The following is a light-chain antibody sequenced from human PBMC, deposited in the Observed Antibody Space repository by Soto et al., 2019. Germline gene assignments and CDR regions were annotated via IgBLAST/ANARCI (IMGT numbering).Light chain of an antibody. V-gene: IGLV2-14*01. J-gene: IGLJ2*01. CDR1: SSDIGGYNY. Sequence: QSALTQPASVSGSPGQSITISCTGTSSDIGGYNYISWYQQLPGKAPKFIIYDVRNRPSGVSNRFSGSRFGNTASLTISGLQAEDEADYYCSSYTSSSTVIFGGGTQLTVL. CDR2: DVR. CDR3: SSYTSSSTVI.